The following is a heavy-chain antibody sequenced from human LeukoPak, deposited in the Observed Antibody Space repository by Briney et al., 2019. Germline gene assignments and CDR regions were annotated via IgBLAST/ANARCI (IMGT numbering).Heavy chain of an antibody. V-gene: IGHV3-74*01. CDR1: GFTFSSYW. Sequence: GGSLRLSCAPSGFTFSSYWMHWVRHAPGEGLGWVSRIHSDGGSTNYADSVKGRFTISRDNAKNTLYLQMSSLRAEDTAVYYCARGSSTREDYWGQGILVTVSS. D-gene: IGHD5/OR15-5a*01. CDR3: ARGSSTREDY. J-gene: IGHJ4*02. CDR2: IHSDGGST.